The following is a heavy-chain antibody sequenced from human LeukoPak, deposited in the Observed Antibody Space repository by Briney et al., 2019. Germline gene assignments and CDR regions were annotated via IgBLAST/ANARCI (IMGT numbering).Heavy chain of an antibody. CDR1: GFTFSTYA. J-gene: IGHJ4*02. CDR3: AKRSTGLYY. V-gene: IGHV3-30-3*02. Sequence: GGSLRLSCATSGFTFSTYAMHWVRQAPGKGLEWVAVISYDGSNKYYADSVKGRFTISRDNSKNTLYLQMNSLRAEDTAVYYCAKRSTGLYYWGQGTLVTVSS. CDR2: ISYDGSNK. D-gene: IGHD1-14*01.